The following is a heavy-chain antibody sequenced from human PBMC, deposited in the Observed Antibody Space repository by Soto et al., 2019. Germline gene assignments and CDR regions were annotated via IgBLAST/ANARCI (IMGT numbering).Heavy chain of an antibody. Sequence: EVQLVESGGGLVQPGGSLRLSCSASGFTFSTYSMNWVRQAPGKGLEWVSYILSSTTYIYYADSVKGRFTISRDNAKNSLDLQMNSLRDEDTAVDYGVRDQLWGLDHWGQGTLVTVSS. CDR2: ILSSTTYI. CDR1: GFTFSTYS. CDR3: VRDQLWGLDH. J-gene: IGHJ5*02. D-gene: IGHD3-16*01. V-gene: IGHV3-48*02.